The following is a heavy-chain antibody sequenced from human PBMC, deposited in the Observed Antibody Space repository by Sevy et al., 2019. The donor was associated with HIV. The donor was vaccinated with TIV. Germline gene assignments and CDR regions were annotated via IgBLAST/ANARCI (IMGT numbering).Heavy chain of an antibody. V-gene: IGHV1-8*01. CDR1: GYTFTSYD. J-gene: IGHJ4*02. CDR3: ARAHTYYYDSSGYYYFDY. CDR2: MNPNSGNT. D-gene: IGHD3-22*01. Sequence: GESLKISCKASGYTFTSYDINWVRQATGQGLEWMGWMNPNSGNTGYAQKFQGRVTMTRNTSISTAYMELSSLRSEDTAVYYCARAHTYYYDSSGYYYFDYWGQGTLVTVSS.